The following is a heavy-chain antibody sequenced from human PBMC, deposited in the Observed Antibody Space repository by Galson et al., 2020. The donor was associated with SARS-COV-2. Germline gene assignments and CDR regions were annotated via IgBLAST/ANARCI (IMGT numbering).Heavy chain of an antibody. V-gene: IGHV1-2*02. CDR2: INPDGGT. D-gene: IGHD2-15*01. Sequence: ASVKVSCKAFGYTFSAYYIHWVRQAPGQGLEWMGWINPDGGTKYSQKFQGRVTMTRDTSISTAYMELSRLTSDDTAVYYCARDIVVVAAAIWYGMDGWGQGTTVTVSS. CDR1: GYTFSAYY. CDR3: ARDIVVVAAAIWYGMDG. J-gene: IGHJ6*02.